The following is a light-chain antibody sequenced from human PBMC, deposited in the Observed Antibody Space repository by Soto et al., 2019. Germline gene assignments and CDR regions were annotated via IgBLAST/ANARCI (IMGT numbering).Light chain of an antibody. CDR2: DVG. CDR3: SSYTSSSTLSTYV. V-gene: IGLV2-14*03. Sequence: QSVLIQPASVSGSPGQSITISCTGTSSDVGGYNYVSWYQHHPGKAPKLMIYDVGNRPSGVSNRFSGSKSGNTASLIISGLQAEDESDYYCSSYTSSSTLSTYVFGTGTKVPVL. CDR1: SSDVGGYNY. J-gene: IGLJ1*01.